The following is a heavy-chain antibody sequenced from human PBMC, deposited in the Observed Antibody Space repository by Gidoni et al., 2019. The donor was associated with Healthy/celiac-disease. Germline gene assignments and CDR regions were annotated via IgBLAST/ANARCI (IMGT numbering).Heavy chain of an antibody. Sequence: QVQLVESGGGVVQPGRSLRLSCAASGFTFSSSGMHWVRQAPGKGLEWVAVIWYDGSNKYYADSVKGRFTISRDNSKNTLYLQMNSLRAEDTAVYYCARDSSPVSAVTARGGLDYWGQGTLVTVSS. CDR2: IWYDGSNK. J-gene: IGHJ4*02. V-gene: IGHV3-33*08. CDR1: GFTFSSSG. D-gene: IGHD2-21*02. CDR3: ARDSSPVSAVTARGGLDY.